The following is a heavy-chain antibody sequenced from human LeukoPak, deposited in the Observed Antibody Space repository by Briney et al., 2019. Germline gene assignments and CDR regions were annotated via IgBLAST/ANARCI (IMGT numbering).Heavy chain of an antibody. J-gene: IGHJ4*02. V-gene: IGHV1-46*01. D-gene: IGHD1-20*01. CDR2: INPSDGGT. Sequence: ASVKVSCKASGYTFSRYYIHWVRQAPGQGLEWMGIINPSDGGTRNAQKFQDRVSMTRDTSTSTVYMGLSSLRFEGTAIYYCARAQNSWIDSWGQGTLVTVSS. CDR3: ARAQNSWIDS. CDR1: GYTFSRYY.